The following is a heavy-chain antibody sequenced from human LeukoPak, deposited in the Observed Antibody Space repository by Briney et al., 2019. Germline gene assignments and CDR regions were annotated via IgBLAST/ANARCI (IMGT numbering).Heavy chain of an antibody. D-gene: IGHD3-9*01. Sequence: SVNVSCTASGGTFSSYAISWVRQAPGQGLEWMGGIIPIFGTANYAQKFQGRVTITADESTSTAYMELSSLRSEDTAVYYCARLDLRGDYFDYWGQGTLVTVSS. J-gene: IGHJ4*02. V-gene: IGHV1-69*13. CDR2: IIPIFGTA. CDR1: GGTFSSYA. CDR3: ARLDLRGDYFDY.